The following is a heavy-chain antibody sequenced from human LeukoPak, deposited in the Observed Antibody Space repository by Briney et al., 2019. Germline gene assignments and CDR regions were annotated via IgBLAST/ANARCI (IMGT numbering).Heavy chain of an antibody. J-gene: IGHJ6*03. V-gene: IGHV3-30*02. Sequence: GGSLRLSCAASASTFSSYGMHWVRQAPGKGLEWVAFIRYDGSNRYYADSVKGRFTISRDNSKNTLYLQMNSLRAEDTAVYYCAKGTDYGSGSYRIYFYYYMDVWGKGTTVTVSS. D-gene: IGHD3-10*01. CDR2: IRYDGSNR. CDR1: ASTFSSYG. CDR3: AKGTDYGSGSYRIYFYYYMDV.